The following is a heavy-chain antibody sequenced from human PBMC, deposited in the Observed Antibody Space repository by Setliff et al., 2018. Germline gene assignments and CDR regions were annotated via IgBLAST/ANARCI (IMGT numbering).Heavy chain of an antibody. D-gene: IGHD6-13*01. Sequence: ASVKVSCKASGYTFTSYAMNLVRQAPGQGLEWMGWINTNTGNPTYAQCFTGRFVFSLDTSGSTAYLPISSLKAEDTAVYYCTRDHGGSSWYYFEYWGQGTLVTVSS. V-gene: IGHV7-4-1*02. J-gene: IGHJ4*02. CDR3: TRDHGGSSWYYFEY. CDR2: INTNTGNP. CDR1: GYTFTSYA.